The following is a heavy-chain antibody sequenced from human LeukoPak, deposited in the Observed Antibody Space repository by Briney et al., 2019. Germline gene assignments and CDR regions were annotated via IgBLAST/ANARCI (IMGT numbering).Heavy chain of an antibody. Sequence: GRSLRLSCAASGFTFDDYAMHWVRQVPGKGLEWVSGISWNSDYIAYVDSVKGRFTISRDNAKNSLYLQMNSLRAEDTALYYCAKERGRMAQCFDYWGQGTLVTVSS. CDR1: GFTFDDYA. D-gene: IGHD3-16*01. CDR2: ISWNSDYI. CDR3: AKERGRMAQCFDY. J-gene: IGHJ4*02. V-gene: IGHV3-9*01.